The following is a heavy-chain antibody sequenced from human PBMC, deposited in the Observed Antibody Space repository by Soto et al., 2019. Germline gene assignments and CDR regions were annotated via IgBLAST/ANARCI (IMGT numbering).Heavy chain of an antibody. V-gene: IGHV4-31*03. CDR2: IYYSGST. CDR1: GGSISSGGYY. CDR3: AREPLT. Sequence: SETLSLSCTVSGGSISSGGYYWNWIRQHPGKGLEWIGYIYYSGSTSYNPSLKSRVTISVHTSKNQFSLKLSSVTAADKAVYYCAREPLTWGQGTQVTVSS. J-gene: IGHJ4*02.